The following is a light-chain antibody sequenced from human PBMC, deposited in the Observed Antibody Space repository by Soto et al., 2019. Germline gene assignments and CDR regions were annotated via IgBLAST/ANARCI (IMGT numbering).Light chain of an antibody. CDR3: QQRSDWRWT. J-gene: IGKJ1*01. V-gene: IGKV3-11*01. CDR1: QSVSSN. CDR2: DTS. Sequence: EIVLTQSPGTLSLSPGQGATLSCRASQSVSSNLAWYQQKPGQAPRLLVYDTSKRAPGVPTRFIGSGSGTAFTLTIDIVEPEDYAIYYCQQRSDWRWTFGQGTKVDIK.